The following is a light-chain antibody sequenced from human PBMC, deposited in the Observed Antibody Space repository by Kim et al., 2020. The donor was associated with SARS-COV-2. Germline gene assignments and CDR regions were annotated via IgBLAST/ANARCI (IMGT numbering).Light chain of an antibody. J-gene: IGLJ2*01. CDR1: SLRSYY. V-gene: IGLV3-19*01. CDR2: GKN. Sequence: VALGQTVRITCQGDSLRSYYATWYQQKPGQAPILVNYGKNNRPSGIPDRFSGSSSGNTASLTITGTQAGDEADYYCNSRDSNDNVVFGGGTKLTVL. CDR3: NSRDSNDNVV.